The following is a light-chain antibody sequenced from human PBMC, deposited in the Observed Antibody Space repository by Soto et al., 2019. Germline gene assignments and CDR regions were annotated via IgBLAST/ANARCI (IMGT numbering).Light chain of an antibody. J-gene: IGKJ1*01. CDR3: QHYNSNSES. CDR1: QTISSW. CDR2: KAS. Sequence: DIQMTQSPSTLSGSVGDRVTITCRASQTISSWLAWYQQKPGKAPKLLIYKASTLRRGVTSRFRGGGSVTEFHITISSLLPYDFATSYCQHYNSNSESFGQGTKVQLK. V-gene: IGKV1-5*03.